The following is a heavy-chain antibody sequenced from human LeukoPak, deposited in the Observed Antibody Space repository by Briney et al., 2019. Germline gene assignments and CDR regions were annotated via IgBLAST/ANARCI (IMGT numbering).Heavy chain of an antibody. CDR2: INAGNDNT. J-gene: IGHJ4*02. Sequence: ASVKVSCKASGYTFISYAMHWVRQAPGQRLEWMGWINAGNDNTKYSQKFQGRVTITRDTSASIAYMGLSSLRSEDTAVYYCARSEPYYGSGSYPYDYWGQGTLVTVSS. D-gene: IGHD3-10*01. V-gene: IGHV1-3*01. CDR1: GYTFISYA. CDR3: ARSEPYYGSGSYPYDY.